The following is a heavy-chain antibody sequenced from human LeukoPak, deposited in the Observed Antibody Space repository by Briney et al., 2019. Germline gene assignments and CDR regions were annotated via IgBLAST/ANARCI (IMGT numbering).Heavy chain of an antibody. CDR3: ARDAAIHDSHAYYYLW. CDR2: ITPMFGTA. D-gene: IGHD3-22*01. Sequence: SVKVSCKASGGTFSRHAISWVRQAPGQGLEWMGGITPMFGTANYAQKFQGRVTITADESTRTAYMELRSLKSEDTAVYYCARDAAIHDSHAYYYLWWGQGTLVTVSS. V-gene: IGHV1-69*13. CDR1: GGTFSRHA. J-gene: IGHJ4*02.